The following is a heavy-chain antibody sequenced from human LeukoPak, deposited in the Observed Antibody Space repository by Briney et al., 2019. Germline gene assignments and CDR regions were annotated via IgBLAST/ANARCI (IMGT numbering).Heavy chain of an antibody. D-gene: IGHD2-2*01. CDR3: ARRKKAVPAAISDYYYYMDV. Sequence: ASQTLSLTCTVSGGSISSGGYYWSWIRQHPGKGLEWIGYIYYSGSTYYNPSLKSRVTISVDTSKTQFSLKLSSVTAADTAVYYCARRKKAVPAAISDYYYYMDVWGKGTTVTVSS. CDR2: IYYSGST. CDR1: GGSISSGGYY. V-gene: IGHV4-31*03. J-gene: IGHJ6*03.